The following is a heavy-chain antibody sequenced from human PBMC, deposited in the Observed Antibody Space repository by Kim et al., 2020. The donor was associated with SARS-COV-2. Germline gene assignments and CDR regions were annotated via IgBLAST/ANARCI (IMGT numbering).Heavy chain of an antibody. CDR1: GYTFTSYA. CDR3: ARGDRRGIYCSGGSCYPDY. CDR2: INAGNGNT. D-gene: IGHD2-15*01. Sequence: ASVKVSCKPSGYTFTSYAMHWVRQAPGQRLEWMGWINAGNGNTKYSQKFQGRVTITRDTSASTAYMELSSLRSEDTAVYYCARGDRRGIYCSGGSCYPDYWGQGTLVTVSS. J-gene: IGHJ4*02. V-gene: IGHV1-3*01.